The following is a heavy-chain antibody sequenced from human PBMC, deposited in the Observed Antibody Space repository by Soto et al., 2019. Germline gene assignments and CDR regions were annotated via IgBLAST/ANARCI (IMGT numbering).Heavy chain of an antibody. CDR1: GFTFSSYS. CDR2: ISSSSSYI. D-gene: IGHD2-15*01. CDR3: ARDGYCSGGSCPFDY. Sequence: RGGSLRLSCAASGFTFSSYSMNWVRQAPGKGLEWVSSISSSSSYIYYADSVKGRFTISRDNAKNSLYLQMNSLRAEDTAVYYCARDGYCSGGSCPFDYWGQGTLVTVSS. V-gene: IGHV3-21*01. J-gene: IGHJ4*02.